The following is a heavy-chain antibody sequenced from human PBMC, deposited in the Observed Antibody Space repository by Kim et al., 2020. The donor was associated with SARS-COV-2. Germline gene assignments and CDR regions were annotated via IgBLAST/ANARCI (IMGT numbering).Heavy chain of an antibody. CDR3: ARDGLRQIDYGDYGRDYYYGMDV. Sequence: GGSLRLSCAASGFTFSSYSMNWVRQAPGKGLEWVSSISSSSSYIYYADSVKGRFTISRDNAKNSLYLQMNSLRAEDTAVYYCARDGLRQIDYGDYGRDYYYGMDVWGQGTTVTVSS. CDR1: GFTFSSYS. V-gene: IGHV3-21*01. D-gene: IGHD4-17*01. J-gene: IGHJ6*02. CDR2: ISSSSSYI.